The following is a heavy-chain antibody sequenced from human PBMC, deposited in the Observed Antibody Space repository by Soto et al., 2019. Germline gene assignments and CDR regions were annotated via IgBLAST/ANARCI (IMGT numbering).Heavy chain of an antibody. CDR3: ARVHYTAMALSYYYGMDV. J-gene: IGHJ6*02. CDR2: IIPIFGTA. D-gene: IGHD5-18*01. CDR1: GGTFSSYA. Sequence: SVKVSCKASGGTFSSYAISWVRQAPGQGLEWMGGIIPIFGTANYAQKFQGRVTITADESTSTAYMELSSLRSEDTAVYYCARVHYTAMALSYYYGMDVWGQGTTVTVSS. V-gene: IGHV1-69*13.